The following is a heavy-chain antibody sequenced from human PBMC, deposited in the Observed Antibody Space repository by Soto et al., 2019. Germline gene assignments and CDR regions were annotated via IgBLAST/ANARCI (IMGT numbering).Heavy chain of an antibody. Sequence: PGGSLRLSCAASGFTFSYYGMHWVRQAPGKGLEWVAVISYDGSNKYYADSVKGRFTISRDNSKNTLYLQMNSLRAEDTAVYYCAKVRSTAKDGYNYHFDYWGQGTLVTVSS. CDR1: GFTFSYYG. CDR2: ISYDGSNK. V-gene: IGHV3-30*18. CDR3: AKVRSTAKDGYNYHFDY. J-gene: IGHJ4*02. D-gene: IGHD5-12*01.